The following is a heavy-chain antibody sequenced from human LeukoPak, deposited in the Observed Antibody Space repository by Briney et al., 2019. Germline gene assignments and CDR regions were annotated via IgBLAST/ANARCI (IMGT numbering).Heavy chain of an antibody. CDR2: IYPGDSDT. CDR3: ARHYQPAYYDFWSGYYQTYNWFDP. Sequence: GESLKISCKGSGYSFTSYWIGWVCQMPGKGLEWMGIIYPGDSDTRYSPSFQGQVTISADKSISTAYLQWSSLKASDTAMYYCARHYQPAYYDFWSGYYQTYNWFDPWGQGTLVTVS. CDR1: GYSFTSYW. V-gene: IGHV5-51*01. D-gene: IGHD3-3*01. J-gene: IGHJ5*02.